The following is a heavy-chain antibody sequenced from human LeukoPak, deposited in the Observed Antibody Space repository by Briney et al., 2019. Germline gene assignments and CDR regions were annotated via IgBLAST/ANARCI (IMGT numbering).Heavy chain of an antibody. CDR1: GYTLTSYA. Sequence: PVASVKVSCKASGYTLTSYAMNWVRQAPGQGLEWMGWINTNTENPTYAQAFTGRLVFSLDTSVSTAYLQISSLKAEDTAVYYCARTRYCDSSSCLGGRGAFDIWGQGTMVTVSS. CDR3: ARTRYCDSSSCLGGRGAFDI. D-gene: IGHD2-2*01. J-gene: IGHJ3*02. CDR2: INTNTENP. V-gene: IGHV7-4-1*02.